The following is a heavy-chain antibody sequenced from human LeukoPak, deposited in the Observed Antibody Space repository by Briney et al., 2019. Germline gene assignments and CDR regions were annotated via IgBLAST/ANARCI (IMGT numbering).Heavy chain of an antibody. CDR1: GGSISTYY. CDR3: ARDKAHSYGRYFDP. D-gene: IGHD5-18*01. Sequence: SETLSLTCSVSGGSISTYYWNWIRQTPGKGLEWIGLISYGNTDYNPSLKSRVTISVDTSKNQCSLKLTSVTAADTAVYYCARDKAHSYGRYFDPWGQGALVTVSS. J-gene: IGHJ5*02. CDR2: ISYGNT. V-gene: IGHV4-59*01.